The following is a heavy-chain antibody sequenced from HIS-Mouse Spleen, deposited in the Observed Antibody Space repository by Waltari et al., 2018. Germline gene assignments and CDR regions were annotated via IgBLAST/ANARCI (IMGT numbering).Heavy chain of an antibody. CDR1: GGSISSSSYY. V-gene: IGHV4-39*07. CDR2: IYYGGSP. J-gene: IGHJ2*01. Sequence: QLQLQESGPGLVKPSETLSLTCTVSGGSISSSSYYWGWIRQPPGKGLEWIGSIYYGGSPYYHPSLKSLVTISVDTSKNQFSLKLSSVTAADTAVYYCAREIPYSSSWYDWYFDLWGRGTLVTVSS. D-gene: IGHD6-13*01. CDR3: AREIPYSSSWYDWYFDL.